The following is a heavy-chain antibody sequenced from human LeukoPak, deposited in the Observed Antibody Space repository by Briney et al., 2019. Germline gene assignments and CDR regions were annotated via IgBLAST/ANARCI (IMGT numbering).Heavy chain of an antibody. D-gene: IGHD1-26*01. CDR1: GLTFRSYA. Sequence: PGGSLRLSCAASGLTFRSYAMTWVRQAPGKGLEWVSSISGSGGSTYYADSVKGRFSITRDNSKNTLYLQMASLRAEDTALYYCAKDLRFSGSPRAFDIWGQGTMVTVSS. CDR3: AKDLRFSGSPRAFDI. J-gene: IGHJ3*02. V-gene: IGHV3-23*01. CDR2: ISGSGGST.